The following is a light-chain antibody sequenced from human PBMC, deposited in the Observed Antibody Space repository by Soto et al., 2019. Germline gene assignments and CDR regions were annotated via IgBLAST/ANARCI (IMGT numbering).Light chain of an antibody. CDR3: QQRNVWPPVT. J-gene: IGKJ5*01. CDR1: QGIGSW. V-gene: IGKV1-12*01. CDR2: AAS. Sequence: DIQMTQSPSSVSASVGDRVTITCRASQGIGSWLAWYQQKPGKAPKLLIYAASSLQSGVPARFSGSGSGTDFTLTISSLEPEDSAVYYCQQRNVWPPVTLGQGTRLEIK.